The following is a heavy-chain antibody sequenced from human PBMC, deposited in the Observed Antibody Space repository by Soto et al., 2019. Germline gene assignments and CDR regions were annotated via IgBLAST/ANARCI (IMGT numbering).Heavy chain of an antibody. Sequence: EVQLLESGGGLVQSGGSLRLSCAASGFTFKNYAMSWVRQAPGKGLEWVSVISGSGGTTHYADSVRGRFTISRDNSKNTGYLQMNSLSAEDRAVYYCAKRRDTSGGGAFDHWGQGTLVTVSS. J-gene: IGHJ4*02. D-gene: IGHD1-26*01. CDR1: GFTFKNYA. CDR2: ISGSGGTT. V-gene: IGHV3-23*01. CDR3: AKRRDTSGGGAFDH.